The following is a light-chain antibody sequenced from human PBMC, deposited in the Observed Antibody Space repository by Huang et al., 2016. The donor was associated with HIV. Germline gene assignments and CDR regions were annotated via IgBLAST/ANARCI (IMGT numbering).Light chain of an antibody. CDR2: LGS. J-gene: IGKJ2*03. Sequence: DHVMIQSPLSLSVTPGEPASISCTSSRSLQHSNRYQHVVWYLQKPGQSPQLLIFLGSNRATGVPDRFTGSGSGTYFSLKSSRVEAEDVGVYYCMQSLHTPYSFGQGTKLEIK. CDR3: MQSLHTPYS. V-gene: IGKV2-28*01. CDR1: RSLQHSNRYQH.